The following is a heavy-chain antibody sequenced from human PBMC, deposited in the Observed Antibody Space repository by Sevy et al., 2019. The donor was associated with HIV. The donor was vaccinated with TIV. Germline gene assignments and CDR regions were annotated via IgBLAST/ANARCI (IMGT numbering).Heavy chain of an antibody. CDR1: GFTFSSYA. Sequence: GGSLRLSCAASGFTFSSYAMHWVRQAPGKGLEWVAVISYEGSNDYYADSVRGRFTVSRDQSKNTLNLQMNSLTSEDTAVYFCVGVAREIYYYYAMDVWGQGTTVTVSS. CDR3: VGVAREIYYYYAMDV. CDR2: ISYEGSND. J-gene: IGHJ6*02. V-gene: IGHV3-30-3*01.